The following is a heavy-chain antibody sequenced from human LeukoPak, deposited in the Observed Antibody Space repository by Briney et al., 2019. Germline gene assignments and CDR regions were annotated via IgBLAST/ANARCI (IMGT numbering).Heavy chain of an antibody. CDR1: GGSFSGYY. J-gene: IGHJ4*02. Sequence: SETLSLTCAVYGGSFSGYYWSWIRQPPGKGLEWIGEINHSGSTNYNPSLKSQVTISVDTSKNQFSLKLSSVTAADTAVYYCARGPLATDYWGQGTLVTVSS. V-gene: IGHV4-34*01. D-gene: IGHD5-12*01. CDR2: INHSGST. CDR3: ARGPLATDY.